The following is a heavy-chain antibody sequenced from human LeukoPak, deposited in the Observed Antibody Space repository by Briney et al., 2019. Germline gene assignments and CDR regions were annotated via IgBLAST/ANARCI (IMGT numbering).Heavy chain of an antibody. J-gene: IGHJ4*02. V-gene: IGHV1-18*01. Sequence: ASVKVSCKASGYTFTSYGISWVRQAPGQGLEWMGWISAYNGDTNYAQKLQGRVTMTTDTSTSTAYMELRSLRSDDTAVYYCARVYSSGWCFDYWGQGTLVTVSS. CDR3: ARVYSSGWCFDY. CDR2: ISAYNGDT. D-gene: IGHD6-19*01. CDR1: GYTFTSYG.